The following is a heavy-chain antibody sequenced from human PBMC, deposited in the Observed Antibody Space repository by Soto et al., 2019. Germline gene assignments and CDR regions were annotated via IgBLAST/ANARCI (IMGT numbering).Heavy chain of an antibody. CDR3: ARATGYSSSWYYYYYYMDV. CDR1: GYTFTSYG. Sequence: ASVKVSCKASGYTFTSYGISWVRQAPGQGLEWMGWISAYNGNTNYAQKLQGRVTMTTDTSTSTAYMELRSLRSDDTAVYYCARATGYSSSWYYYYYYMDVWGKGTTVTV. J-gene: IGHJ6*03. V-gene: IGHV1-18*01. CDR2: ISAYNGNT. D-gene: IGHD6-13*01.